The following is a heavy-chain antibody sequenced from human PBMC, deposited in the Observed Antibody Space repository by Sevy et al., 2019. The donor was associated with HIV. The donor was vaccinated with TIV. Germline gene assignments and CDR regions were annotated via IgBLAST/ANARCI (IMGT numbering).Heavy chain of an antibody. CDR1: GFTFSSYD. J-gene: IGHJ5*02. CDR3: AKGYSSGPYNWFDP. Sequence: GGSLRLSCAASGFTFSSYDIHWVRQAPGKGLEWVAVISYDGSNKYYADSVKGRFTISRDNSKNTLYLQMNSLRAEDTAVYYCAKGYSSGPYNWFDPWGQGTLVTVSS. D-gene: IGHD6-19*01. V-gene: IGHV3-30*18. CDR2: ISYDGSNK.